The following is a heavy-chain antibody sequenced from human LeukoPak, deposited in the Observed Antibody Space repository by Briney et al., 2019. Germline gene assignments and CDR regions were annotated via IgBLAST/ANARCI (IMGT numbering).Heavy chain of an antibody. CDR3: ARDDHDSSGYYGYYFDY. CDR2: ISSSSSYI. J-gene: IGHJ4*01. V-gene: IGHV3-21*01. D-gene: IGHD3-22*01. CDR1: RFTFSSYS. Sequence: GGSLRLSCAASRFTFSSYSMNWDRQAPGKALDWVSSISSSSSYIYYADSVKGRFTISRDNAKNSLYLQMNSLRAEDTAVYYCARDDHDSSGYYGYYFDYWGHGTLVTVSS.